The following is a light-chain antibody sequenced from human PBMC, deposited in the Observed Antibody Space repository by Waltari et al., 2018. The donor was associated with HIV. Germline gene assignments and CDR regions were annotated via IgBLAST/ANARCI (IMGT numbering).Light chain of an antibody. CDR2: GAS. CDR1: LSVTSSL. J-gene: IGKJ2*01. CDR3: HQYAGSPRT. V-gene: IGKV3-20*01. Sequence: EIVLTQSPDTLSLSPGGRVTLSSRASLSVTSSLLAWYQQRPGQAPRLLIFGASNRAAGIPDRFSGSGSGTDFTLTISSLEPEDFAVYYCHQYAGSPRTFGQGTRLDIK.